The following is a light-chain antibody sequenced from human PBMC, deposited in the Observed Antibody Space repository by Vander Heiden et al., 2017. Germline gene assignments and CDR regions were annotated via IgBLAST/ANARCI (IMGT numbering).Light chain of an antibody. V-gene: IGKV1-9*01. J-gene: IGKJ3*01. CDR3: QQLITYPRT. CDR1: QGISSA. CDR2: SAS. Sequence: DIQLTQSPSFLSASVGDRVALTCRASQGISSALAWYQQNPGKAPKLLIYSASALQSGVPSRFSGSGSGTEFTLTISSLQPEDFATYYCQQLITYPRTFGPGTKVDIK.